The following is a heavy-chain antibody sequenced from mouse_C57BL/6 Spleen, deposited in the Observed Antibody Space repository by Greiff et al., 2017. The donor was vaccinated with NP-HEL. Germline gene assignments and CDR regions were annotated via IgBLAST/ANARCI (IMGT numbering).Heavy chain of an antibody. CDR2: IYPGDGDT. J-gene: IGHJ2*01. Sequence: VQLQQSGPELVKHGASVKISCKASGYAFSSSWMNWVKQRPGKGLEWIGRIYPGDGDTKYNGKFKGKATLTADKSSSTDYMQLSSMTSEDSAVYFCARTLDGYDDYWSQGTTLTVSS. V-gene: IGHV1-82*01. CDR1: GYAFSSSW. CDR3: ARTLDGYDDY. D-gene: IGHD2-2*01.